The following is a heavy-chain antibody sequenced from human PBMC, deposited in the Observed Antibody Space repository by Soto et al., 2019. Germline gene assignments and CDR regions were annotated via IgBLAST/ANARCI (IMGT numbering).Heavy chain of an antibody. V-gene: IGHV1-18*01. CDR2: ISAYNGNI. D-gene: IGHD1-26*01. J-gene: IGHJ4*02. CDR3: ARDPLPYSGSYYSVY. Sequence: QVQLVQSGAEVKKPGASVKVSCKASGYTFTSYGISWVRQAPGQGLEWMGGISAYNGNINYAQKLQGRVTMTTDTSTSTAYMELRSLRSDDTAVYYCARDPLPYSGSYYSVYWGQGTLVTVSS. CDR1: GYTFTSYG.